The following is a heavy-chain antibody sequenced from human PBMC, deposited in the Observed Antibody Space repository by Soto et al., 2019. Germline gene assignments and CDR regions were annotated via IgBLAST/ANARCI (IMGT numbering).Heavy chain of an antibody. CDR3: AKALGELSLDSYDQ. CDR1: GFTFSIYS. Sequence: GGSLRLSCAASGFTFSIYSMNWVRQAPGKGLEWVAVISYDGSDKYYADSVKGRFTISRDNSKNTLNLQMNSLRADDTAVYYCAKALGELSLDSYDQWGQGTLVNVSS. V-gene: IGHV3-30*18. CDR2: ISYDGSDK. D-gene: IGHD3-16*02. J-gene: IGHJ4*02.